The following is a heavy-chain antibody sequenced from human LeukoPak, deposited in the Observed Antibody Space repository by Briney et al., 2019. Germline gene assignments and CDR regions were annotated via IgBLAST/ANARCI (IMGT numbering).Heavy chain of an antibody. J-gene: IGHJ6*02. V-gene: IGHV1-2*02. CDR1: GYTFTGYY. Sequence: ASVKVSCKASGYTFTGYYMHWVRQAPGQGLEWMGWINPSSGGTNYAQKFQGRVTMTRDTSISTAYMELSRLRSDDTAVYYCAREKAPYYYDSSGYFRYGMDVWGQGTTVTVSS. D-gene: IGHD3-22*01. CDR2: INPSSGGT. CDR3: AREKAPYYYDSSGYFRYGMDV.